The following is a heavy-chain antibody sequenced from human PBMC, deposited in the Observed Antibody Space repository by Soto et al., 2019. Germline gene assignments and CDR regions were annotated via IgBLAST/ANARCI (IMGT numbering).Heavy chain of an antibody. CDR1: GYTYTSYG. J-gene: IGHJ4*02. V-gene: IGHV1-18*01. Sequence: ASVKVSCKASGYTYTSYGIIWVRQAPGQGLEWMGWISAYNDNTNYAQKLQGRVTMTTDTSTSTAYMELRSLRSDDTAVYYCAAGVATALMNFDYWGQGTLVTVSS. CDR3: AAGVATALMNFDY. CDR2: ISAYNDNT. D-gene: IGHD5-12*01.